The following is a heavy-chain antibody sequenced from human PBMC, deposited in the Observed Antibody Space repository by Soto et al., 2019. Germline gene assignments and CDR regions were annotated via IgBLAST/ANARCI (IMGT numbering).Heavy chain of an antibody. Sequence: PGGSLRLSCAASGFTFSSYAMHWVRQAPGKGLEWVAVISYDGSNKYYADSVKGRFTISRDNSKNTLYLQMNSLGAEDTAVYYCARKVKPYYDFWSGYYEYYYYYGMDVWGQGTTVTVSS. J-gene: IGHJ6*02. V-gene: IGHV3-30-3*01. CDR1: GFTFSSYA. D-gene: IGHD3-3*01. CDR2: ISYDGSNK. CDR3: ARKVKPYYDFWSGYYEYYYYYGMDV.